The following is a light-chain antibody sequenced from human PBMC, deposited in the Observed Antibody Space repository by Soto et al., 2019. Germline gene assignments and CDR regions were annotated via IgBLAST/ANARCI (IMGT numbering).Light chain of an antibody. CDR2: DDN. CDR3: QSYDSNSHWV. CDR1: SGSVASNY. J-gene: IGLJ3*02. V-gene: IGLV6-57*01. Sequence: NFMLTQPHSVSESPGKTVTISCTRSSGSVASNYVQWYQQRPDSSPTTAIYDDNQRPSGVTDRFSGSLDSSSNSASLTISGLKTGDEADYYCQSYDSNSHWVFGGGTQVTVL.